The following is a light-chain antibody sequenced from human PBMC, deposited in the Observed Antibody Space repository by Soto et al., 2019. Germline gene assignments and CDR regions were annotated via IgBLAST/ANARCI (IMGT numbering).Light chain of an antibody. CDR1: QSVSSN. V-gene: IGKV3-15*01. CDR2: GAS. CDR3: RQRSNWPPIT. J-gene: IGKJ5*01. Sequence: EIVLTQSPATLAVPPGERATRSCRASQSVSSNLAWYQQKPGQAPRRLINGASTRATGIPARFSGSGSGTEVSLTISSRVPEEVVVDYCRQRSNWPPITFGQGTRLEIK.